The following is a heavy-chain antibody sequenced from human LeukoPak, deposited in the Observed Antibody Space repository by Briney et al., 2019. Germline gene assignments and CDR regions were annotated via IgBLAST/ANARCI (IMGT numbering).Heavy chain of an antibody. Sequence: ASVKVSCKASGGTFSSYAISWVRQAPGQGLEWMGGIIPIFGTANYAQKFQGRVTITTDESTSTAYMELSSLRSEDTAVYYCARSGYCSSTSCYLRFAVYYYYYMDVWGKGSTVTVSS. J-gene: IGHJ6*03. D-gene: IGHD2-2*03. CDR2: IIPIFGTA. CDR3: ARSGYCSSTSCYLRFAVYYYYYMDV. V-gene: IGHV1-69*05. CDR1: GGTFSSYA.